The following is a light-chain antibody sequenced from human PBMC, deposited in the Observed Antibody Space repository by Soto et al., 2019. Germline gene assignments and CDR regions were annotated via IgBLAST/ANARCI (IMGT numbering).Light chain of an antibody. CDR3: QQYGDWPLT. CDR2: ATS. J-gene: IGKJ4*01. CDR1: QSVGNN. V-gene: IGKV3-15*01. Sequence: EIVVTQSPATLSVSPGERATLSCRASQSVGNNFAWYQQKPGQAPRLLIFATSTRATGVPARSSGSGSGTEFTLPLSSLQSEDFAVYYCQQYGDWPLTFGGGAKVEIE.